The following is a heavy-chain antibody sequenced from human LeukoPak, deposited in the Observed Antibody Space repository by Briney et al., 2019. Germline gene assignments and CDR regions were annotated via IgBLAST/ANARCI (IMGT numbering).Heavy chain of an antibody. CDR1: GYTFTGYY. Sequence: AASVKVSCKASGYTFTGYYMHWVRQAPGQGLEWMGWINPNSGGTNYAQKFQGRVTMTRDTSISTAYMELSRLRSDDTAVYYCAKSEPHNVVPAAPDYWGQGTLVTVSS. CDR2: INPNSGGT. D-gene: IGHD2-2*01. J-gene: IGHJ4*02. V-gene: IGHV1-2*02. CDR3: AKSEPHNVVPAAPDY.